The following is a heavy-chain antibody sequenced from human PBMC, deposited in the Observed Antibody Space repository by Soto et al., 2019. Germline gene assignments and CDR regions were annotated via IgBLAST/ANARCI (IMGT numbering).Heavy chain of an antibody. D-gene: IGHD6-13*01. J-gene: IGHJ5*02. CDR2: ISSSSSYT. Sequence: PGGSLRLSCAASGFTFSDYYMSWIRQAPGKGLEWVSYISSSSSYTNYADSVKGRFTISRDNAKNSLYLQMKSLRAEDTAVYYCARDVGWLVAAAGTGDWFDPWGQGTLVTVSS. V-gene: IGHV3-11*05. CDR1: GFTFSDYY. CDR3: ARDVGWLVAAAGTGDWFDP.